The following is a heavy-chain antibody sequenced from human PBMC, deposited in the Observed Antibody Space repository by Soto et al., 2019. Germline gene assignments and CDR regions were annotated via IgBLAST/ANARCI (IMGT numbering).Heavy chain of an antibody. D-gene: IGHD6-13*01. CDR2: ISGGADRT. CDR3: AKSGRWYLGDYFDY. Sequence: EVQLLESGGGLVQPGGSLRLSCAASGFTFTSHALSWVRQAPGGGLERVAAISGGADRTEFADSVKGRFVISRDNSQNTIYLQLNSLRVEDTAVYYCAKSGRWYLGDYFDYWGQGTLVTVSS. J-gene: IGHJ4*02. CDR1: GFTFTSHA. V-gene: IGHV3-23*01.